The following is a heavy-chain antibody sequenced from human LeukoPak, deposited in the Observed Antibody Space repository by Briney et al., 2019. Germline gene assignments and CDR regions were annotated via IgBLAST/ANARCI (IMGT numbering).Heavy chain of an antibody. CDR3: SKTRRLGDCGDCLFDY. CDR2: ISGSGGST. J-gene: IGHJ4*02. CDR1: GFTFSSYA. V-gene: IGHV3-23*01. D-gene: IGHD4-17*01. Sequence: GGSLRLSCAASGFTFSSYAMSWVRQAPGKGLEWVSAISGSGGSTYYADSVKGRFTISRDNSKNTLYLQMNSLRAEDTAVYYCSKTRRLGDCGDCLFDYWGQGTLVTVSS.